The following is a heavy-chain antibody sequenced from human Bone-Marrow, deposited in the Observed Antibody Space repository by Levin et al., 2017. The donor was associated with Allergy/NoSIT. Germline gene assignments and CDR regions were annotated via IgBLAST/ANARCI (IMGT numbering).Heavy chain of an antibody. V-gene: IGHV4-31*03. J-gene: IGHJ5*02. Sequence: LRLSCTVSGASISSGGYYWNWIRQHPGTGLEWIGNVLFTGNTNYNPSLKSRVIISVDTSKNQLSLKLMSVTAADTAVYYCARAKLPGAPLGHGFDPWGQGTLVTVSS. D-gene: IGHD4/OR15-4a*01. CDR1: GASISSGGYY. CDR3: ARAKLPGAPLGHGFDP. CDR2: VLFTGNT.